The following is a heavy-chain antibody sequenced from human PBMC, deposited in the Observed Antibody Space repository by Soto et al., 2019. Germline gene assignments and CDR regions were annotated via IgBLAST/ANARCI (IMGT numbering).Heavy chain of an antibody. J-gene: IGHJ6*02. CDR2: IKQDGSEK. CDR1: GFTFSSYW. D-gene: IGHD6-13*01. Sequence: GGSLRLSCAASGFTFSSYWMSWVRQAPGKGLEWVANIKQDGSEKYYVDSVKGRVTISRDNDKNSLYLQMNSLRAEDTAVYYCARDQRIAAAGWDYYYYYGMDVWGQGTTVTVSS. CDR3: ARDQRIAAAGWDYYYYYGMDV. V-gene: IGHV3-7*01.